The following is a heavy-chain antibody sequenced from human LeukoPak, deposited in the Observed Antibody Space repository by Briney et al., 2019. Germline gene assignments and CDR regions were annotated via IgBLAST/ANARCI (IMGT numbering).Heavy chain of an antibody. J-gene: IGHJ4*02. D-gene: IGHD5-24*01. V-gene: IGHV1-24*01. Sequence: ASVKVSCKISGYTLTEVSMHWVRQAPGKGLEWMGGFDPADGEPIYAQKFQGRVTMSEDTSTDTAYMELRSLRSDDTAVYYCARLLSDGYSPFDSWGQGTLVTVSS. CDR1: GYTLTEVS. CDR2: FDPADGEP. CDR3: ARLLSDGYSPFDS.